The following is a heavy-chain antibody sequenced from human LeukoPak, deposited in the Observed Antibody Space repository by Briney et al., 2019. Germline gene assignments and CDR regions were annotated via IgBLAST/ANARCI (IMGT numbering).Heavy chain of an antibody. J-gene: IGHJ4*02. CDR2: IYYSGIT. V-gene: IGHV4-59*01. CDR3: ARVRDSGYYDFDY. CDR1: GGSIRSYY. D-gene: IGHD3-22*01. Sequence: SETLSLTCTVSGGSIRSYYWSWIRQSPGKGLDWIGYIYYSGITNYNPSLKSRVTISVDTSKNQLSLKLSSVTAADTAVYYCARVRDSGYYDFDYWGQGTLVTVSS.